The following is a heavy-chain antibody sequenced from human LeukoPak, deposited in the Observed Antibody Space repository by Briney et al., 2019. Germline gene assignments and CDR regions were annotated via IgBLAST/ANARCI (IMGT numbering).Heavy chain of an antibody. CDR1: GFTFSSYG. J-gene: IGHJ4*02. D-gene: IGHD6-19*01. Sequence: GGSLRLSCAASGFTFSSYGMHWVRQAPGKGLEWVAVISYDGSNKYYADSVKGRFTISRDNSKNTLYLQMNSLRAEDTAVYYCAKDLPPIAVAGFFDYWGRGTLVTVSS. V-gene: IGHV3-30*18. CDR2: ISYDGSNK. CDR3: AKDLPPIAVAGFFDY.